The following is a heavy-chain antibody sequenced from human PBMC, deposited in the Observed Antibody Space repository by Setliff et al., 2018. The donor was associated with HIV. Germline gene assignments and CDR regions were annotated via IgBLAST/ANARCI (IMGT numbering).Heavy chain of an antibody. CDR2: IYYSGST. D-gene: IGHD6-19*01. CDR3: ARGTERQWLTDYYYYGMDV. V-gene: IGHV4-59*01. Sequence: SETLSLTCTVSGGSISSYYWSWIRQPPGKGLEWIGYIYYSGSTNYNPSLKSRVTISVDTSKTQFSLKLSSVTAADTAVYYCARGTERQWLTDYYYYGMDVWGQGTTVTVSS. J-gene: IGHJ6*02. CDR1: GGSISSYY.